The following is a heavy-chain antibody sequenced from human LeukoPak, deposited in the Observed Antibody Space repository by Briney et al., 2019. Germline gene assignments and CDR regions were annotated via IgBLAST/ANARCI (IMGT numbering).Heavy chain of an antibody. J-gene: IGHJ4*02. Sequence: SETLSLTCAVYGGSFSGYYWSWLRQPPGKGLEWIGEINHSGSTNYNPSLKSRVTISVDTSKNQFSLKLSSVTAADTAVYYCARLSQAENTAMTTSDYWGQGTLVTVSS. CDR3: ARLSQAENTAMTTSDY. V-gene: IGHV4-34*01. CDR2: INHSGST. CDR1: GGSFSGYY. D-gene: IGHD5-18*01.